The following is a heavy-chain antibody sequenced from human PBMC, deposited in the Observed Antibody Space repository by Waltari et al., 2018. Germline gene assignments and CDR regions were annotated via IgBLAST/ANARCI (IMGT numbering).Heavy chain of an antibody. Sequence: EVHLLESGGGLVQPGGSLRLSCAASGFSFSFYAMSWVRQAPGKGLELVSSIRGSGDGTYYADPVKGRFTISRDNSRDTLYLQINSLRAEDTAVYYCAILGGLTVTLYYFDQWGQGTLVTVSS. V-gene: IGHV3-23*01. CDR1: GFSFSFYA. D-gene: IGHD4-17*01. CDR2: IRGSGDGT. CDR3: AILGGLTVTLYYFDQ. J-gene: IGHJ4*02.